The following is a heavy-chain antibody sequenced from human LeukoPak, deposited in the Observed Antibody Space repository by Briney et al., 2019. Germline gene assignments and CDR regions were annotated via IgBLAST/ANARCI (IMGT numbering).Heavy chain of an antibody. CDR2: ISDNGGST. CDR1: GFTFSSYA. CDR3: ARALIAARPDSLFDY. V-gene: IGHV3-64*01. D-gene: IGHD6-6*01. J-gene: IGHJ4*02. Sequence: GGSLRLSCAASGFTFSSYAMHWVRQAPGEGLEYVSTISDNGGSTFYANSVKGRFTISRDNSKNTLYLQMGSLRPEDMAVYYCARALIAARPDSLFDYWGQGTLVTVSS.